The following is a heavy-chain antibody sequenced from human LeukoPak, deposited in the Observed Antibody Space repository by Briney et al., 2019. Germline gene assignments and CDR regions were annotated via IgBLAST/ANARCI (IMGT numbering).Heavy chain of an antibody. CDR1: GYSISTGYY. Sequence: SETLSLTCTVSGYSISTGYYWGWIRQPPGKGLEWIGSIYHSGSTYYNPSLKSRVTISVDTSSNQFSLKLSSVTAADTAVYYCAREGATYYYDTSGYRPPSGYWGQGTLVTVSS. J-gene: IGHJ4*02. CDR2: IYHSGST. V-gene: IGHV4-38-2*02. CDR3: AREGATYYYDTSGYRPPSGY. D-gene: IGHD3-22*01.